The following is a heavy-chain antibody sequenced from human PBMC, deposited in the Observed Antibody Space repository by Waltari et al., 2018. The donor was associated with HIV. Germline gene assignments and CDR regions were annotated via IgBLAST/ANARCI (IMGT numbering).Heavy chain of an antibody. Sequence: EVQLVQSGAEVKKPGESLKISCKGSGYSFTSYWIGWVRQMPGKGLEWMGINLPGEPDTRTSPASQGQGTISADKSISTAYLQWSSLKASDTAMYYWARTPLEGYSYGDYWGQGTLVTVSS. J-gene: IGHJ4*02. CDR2: NLPGEPDT. CDR1: GYSFTSYW. CDR3: ARTPLEGYSYGDY. D-gene: IGHD5-18*01. V-gene: IGHV5-51*01.